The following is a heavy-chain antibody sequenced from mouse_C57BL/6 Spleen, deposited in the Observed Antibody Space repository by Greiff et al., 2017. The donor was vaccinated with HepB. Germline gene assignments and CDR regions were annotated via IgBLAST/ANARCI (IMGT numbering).Heavy chain of an antibody. J-gene: IGHJ2*01. CDR2: IDPSDSYT. CDR3: ARKDFDY. CDR1: GYTFTSYW. V-gene: IGHV1-59*01. Sequence: VQLQQPGAELVRPGTSVKLSCKASGYTFTSYWMHWVKQRPGQGLEWIGVIDPSDSYTNYNQKFKGKATLTVDTSSSTAYMQLSSLTSEDSAVYYWARKDFDYWGQGTTLTVSS.